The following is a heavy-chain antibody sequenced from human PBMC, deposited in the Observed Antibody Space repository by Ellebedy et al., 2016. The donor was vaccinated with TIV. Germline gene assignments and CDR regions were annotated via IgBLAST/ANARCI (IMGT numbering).Heavy chain of an antibody. V-gene: IGHV5-51*01. J-gene: IGHJ5*02. CDR3: ARDRYSSSSSRANWFDP. D-gene: IGHD6-6*01. Sequence: GESLKISCKASGSSFNNHWIGWVRQMPGKGLEWMGIIYPDDSDTRYSPSFQGQVTISADKSITTAYLQWSSLKASDTAMYYCARDRYSSSSSRANWFDPWGQGTLVTVSS. CDR1: GSSFNNHW. CDR2: IYPDDSDT.